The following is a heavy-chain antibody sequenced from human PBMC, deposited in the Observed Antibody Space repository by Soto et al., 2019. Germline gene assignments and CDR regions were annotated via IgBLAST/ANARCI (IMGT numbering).Heavy chain of an antibody. CDR3: TRRNKYGPPFDF. Sequence: AGGSLRLSCAASGFNFSSYWMHWVRQAPGKGPVWVSRIKSDGSTTNYADSVKGRFTISRDNAKNTLYLQMDSLRAEDTAVYYCTRRNKYGPPFDFWGQGTQVTVPS. V-gene: IGHV3-74*01. CDR2: IKSDGSTT. D-gene: IGHD3-10*01. J-gene: IGHJ4*02. CDR1: GFNFSSYW.